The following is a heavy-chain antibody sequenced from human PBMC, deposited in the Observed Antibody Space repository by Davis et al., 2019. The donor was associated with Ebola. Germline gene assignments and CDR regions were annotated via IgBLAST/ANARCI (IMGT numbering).Heavy chain of an antibody. CDR3: AKDQLSADLYYFHGMDV. J-gene: IGHJ6*02. CDR2: ISGSGGRT. V-gene: IGHV3-23*01. D-gene: IGHD2-2*01. CDR1: GFPFSRYA. Sequence: GESLNPPCAAPGFPFSRYALRWVRQAPGKGLEWVSAISGSGGRTYYADAVKGRFTISSDNSKNTLYLQMNSLRAEDTAIYFCAKDQLSADLYYFHGMDVWGQGTTVTVSS.